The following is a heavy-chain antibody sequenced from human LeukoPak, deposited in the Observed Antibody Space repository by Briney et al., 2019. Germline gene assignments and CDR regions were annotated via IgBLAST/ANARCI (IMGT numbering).Heavy chain of an antibody. V-gene: IGHV4-34*01. D-gene: IGHD6-6*01. Sequence: SETLSLTCAVYGGSFSGYYWSWIRQPPGKGLEWIGEINHSGSTNYNPSLKSRVTISVDTSKDRFSLKLSSVTAADTAVYYCARASSIAANDYWGQGTLVTVSS. CDR2: INHSGST. CDR1: GGSFSGYY. J-gene: IGHJ4*02. CDR3: ARASSIAANDY.